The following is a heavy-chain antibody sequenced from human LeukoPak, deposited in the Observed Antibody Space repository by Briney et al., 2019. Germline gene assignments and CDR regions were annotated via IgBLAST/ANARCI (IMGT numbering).Heavy chain of an antibody. CDR1: GLTFSNYA. Sequence: PGGSLRLSCAASGLTFSNYAMSWVRQAPGKGLEWVSGISGSGGSTYYADSVKGRFTISRDNSKNTLYLQMNSLRAEDTAVYYCAKEASIWELTNYFDYWGQGTLVTVSS. J-gene: IGHJ4*02. CDR3: AKEASIWELTNYFDY. CDR2: ISGSGGST. D-gene: IGHD1-26*01. V-gene: IGHV3-23*01.